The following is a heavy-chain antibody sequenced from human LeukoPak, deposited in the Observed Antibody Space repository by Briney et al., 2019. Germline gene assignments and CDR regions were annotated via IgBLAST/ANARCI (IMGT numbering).Heavy chain of an antibody. V-gene: IGHV4-59*08. CDR1: AGSVNSYY. CDR2: IYYTGRT. D-gene: IGHD5-24*01. CDR3: ARGRDGYNFPFDY. Sequence: SETLSLTCTVSAGSVNSYYWSWIRQPPGKGLEWIGYIYYTGRTNYNPSLESRVTISVDTSKNQFSLKLSSVTAADTAVYYCARGRDGYNFPFDYWGQGTLVTVSS. J-gene: IGHJ4*02.